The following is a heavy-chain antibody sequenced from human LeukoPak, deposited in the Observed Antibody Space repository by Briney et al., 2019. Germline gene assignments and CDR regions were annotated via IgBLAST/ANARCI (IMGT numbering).Heavy chain of an antibody. Sequence: PGKSLRLSCAASGFTFSSYGMHSVRQAPGKGLEWVALIWYDGGNKYYADSVKGRFTISRDNSKNTLYLQMKSLTAEDTAVYYCARDIEEGRGDLRLGFDSWGQGTLVTVSS. D-gene: IGHD7-27*01. V-gene: IGHV3-33*01. J-gene: IGHJ4*02. CDR1: GFTFSSYG. CDR2: IWYDGGNK. CDR3: ARDIEEGRGDLRLGFDS.